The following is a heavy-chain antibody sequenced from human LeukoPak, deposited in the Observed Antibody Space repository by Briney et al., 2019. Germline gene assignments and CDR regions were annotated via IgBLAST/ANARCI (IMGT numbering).Heavy chain of an antibody. CDR3: ARFASNWDLDV. CDR1: GFTFSSKW. D-gene: IGHD6-13*01. Sequence: PGGSLRLSCAASGFTFSSKWMSWVRQAPGRGLEWVANIKQGGSDKYYVDSVRGRFTVSRDNAKNSLYLQMNSLRAEDTAVYYCARFASNWDLDVWGQGTTVTVSS. CDR2: IKQGGSDK. V-gene: IGHV3-7*01. J-gene: IGHJ6*02.